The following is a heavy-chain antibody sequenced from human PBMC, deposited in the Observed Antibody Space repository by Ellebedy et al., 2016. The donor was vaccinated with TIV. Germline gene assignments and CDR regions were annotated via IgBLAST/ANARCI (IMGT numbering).Heavy chain of an antibody. CDR1: GYTFTSYG. D-gene: IGHD1-7*01. CDR2: ISAYNGNT. J-gene: IGHJ4*02. Sequence: ASVKVSCXASGYTFTSYGISWVRQAPGQGLEWMGWISAYNGNTNYAQKLQGRVTMTRNTSISTAYMELSSLRSEDTAVYYCASITGTTPHYWGQGTLVTVSS. CDR3: ASITGTTPHY. V-gene: IGHV1-18*01.